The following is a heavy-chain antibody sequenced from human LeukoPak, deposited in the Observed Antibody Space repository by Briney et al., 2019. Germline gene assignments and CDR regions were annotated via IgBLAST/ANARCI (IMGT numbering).Heavy chain of an antibody. J-gene: IGHJ5*02. V-gene: IGHV1-46*01. CDR2: INPSGSST. CDR3: ARDNSVGDIAWWFDP. Sequence: ASVKVSCKASGYTFTIYYMHWVRQAPGQGLEWMGLINPSGSSTLYAQKFQGRVTMTRDMPTTTDYMELSSLRSEDTAVYYCARDNSVGDIAWWFDPWGQGTLVTVSS. D-gene: IGHD3-16*02. CDR1: GYTFTIYY.